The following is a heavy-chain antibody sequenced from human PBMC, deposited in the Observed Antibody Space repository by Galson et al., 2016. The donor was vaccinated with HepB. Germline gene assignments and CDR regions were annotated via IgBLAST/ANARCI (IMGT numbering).Heavy chain of an antibody. CDR2: LCGCGGST. J-gene: IGHJ4*02. CDR3: AKDLDRGLGTATFDS. V-gene: IGHV3-23*01. Sequence: SLRLSCGASGFSSTNHWMTWVRQAPLQWLGWASDLCGCGGSTYYADSVQRRFSIATDNSKNSLLLHMDSLSAEDTAVYSCAKDLDRGLGTATFDSWGQGTLVTVSS. D-gene: IGHD7-27*01. CDR1: GFSSTNHW.